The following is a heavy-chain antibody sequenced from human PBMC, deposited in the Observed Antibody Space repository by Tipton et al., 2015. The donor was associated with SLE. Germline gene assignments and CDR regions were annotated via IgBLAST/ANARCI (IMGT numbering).Heavy chain of an antibody. V-gene: IGHV4-34*01. CDR3: ARVGTGYARPRAWYFDL. CDR1: GGSFSGYY. Sequence: TLSLTCAVYGGSFSGYYWSWIRQPPGKGVEWIGEINHRGSTNYNPSLKSRVTISVDTSKNQFSLKLNSVTAADTAVYYCARVGTGYARPRAWYFDLWGRGTLVTVSS. CDR2: INHRGST. D-gene: IGHD5-12*01. J-gene: IGHJ2*01.